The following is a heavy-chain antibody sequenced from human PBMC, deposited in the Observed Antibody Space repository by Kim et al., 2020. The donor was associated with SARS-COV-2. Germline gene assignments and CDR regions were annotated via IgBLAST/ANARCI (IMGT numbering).Heavy chain of an antibody. CDR1: GFTFSSYA. CDR3: VKNTVGRDLSAGYSSSWDYYYGMDV. J-gene: IGHJ6*02. V-gene: IGHV3-64D*06. D-gene: IGHD6-13*01. CDR2: ISSNGGST. Sequence: GGSLRLSCSASGFTFSSYAMHWVRQAPGKGLEYVSAISSNGGSTYYADSVNGRFTISRDNSKNTLYLQMSSLRAEDTAVYYCVKNTVGRDLSAGYSSSWDYYYGMDVWGQGTTVTVSS.